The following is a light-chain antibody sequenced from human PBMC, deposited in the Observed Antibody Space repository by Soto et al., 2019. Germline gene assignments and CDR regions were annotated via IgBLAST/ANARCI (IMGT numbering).Light chain of an antibody. V-gene: IGLV1-44*01. J-gene: IGLJ1*01. CDR1: SSNIGSNT. CDR3: AAWDDSLNGYV. Sequence: QSVLTQPPSASGTPVQRVTISCSGSSSNIGSNTVNWYQQLPGTAPKLLIYSNNQRPSGVPDRFSGSKSGTSASLAISGRQSEDEADYYCAAWDDSLNGYVFGTGTKLTVL. CDR2: SNN.